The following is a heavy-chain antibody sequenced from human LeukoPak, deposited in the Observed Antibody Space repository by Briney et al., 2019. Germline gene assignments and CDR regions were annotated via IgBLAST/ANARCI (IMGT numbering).Heavy chain of an antibody. CDR3: ASCGDGYNYFDY. J-gene: IGHJ4*02. D-gene: IGHD5-24*01. V-gene: IGHV3-21*01. Sequence: GESLRLSCAASGFTFSSYNMNWVRQAPGKGLEWVSSISSSGNYIYYADSLKGRFTISRDNAKNSLYLQMNSLRADDTAVYYCASCGDGYNYFDYWGQGTLVSVSS. CDR2: ISSSGNYI. CDR1: GFTFSSYN.